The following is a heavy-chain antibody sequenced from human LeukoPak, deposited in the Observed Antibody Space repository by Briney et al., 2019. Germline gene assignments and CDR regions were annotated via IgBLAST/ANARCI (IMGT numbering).Heavy chain of an antibody. CDR3: ARRIVVVPAAITGGAFDI. CDR1: GFTFSSYW. V-gene: IGHV3-7*01. J-gene: IGHJ3*02. Sequence: GGSLRLSCAASGFTFSSYWMSWVRQARGKGLEWVANIKQDGSEKYYVDSVKGRFTISRDNAKNSLYLQMNSLRAEDTAVYYCARRIVVVPAAITGGAFDIWGQGTMVTVSS. CDR2: IKQDGSEK. D-gene: IGHD2-2*02.